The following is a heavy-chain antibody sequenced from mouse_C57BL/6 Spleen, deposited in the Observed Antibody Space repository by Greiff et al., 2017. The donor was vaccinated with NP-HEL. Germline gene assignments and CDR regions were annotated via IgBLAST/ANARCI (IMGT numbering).Heavy chain of an antibody. Sequence: VQLQQSGPGLVQPSQSLSITCTVSGFSLTSYGVHWVRQSPGKGLEWLGVIWSGGSTDYNAAFISRLSISKDNSKSQVFFKMNSLQADDTAIYYWARNLGTGTWGYFDVWGTGTTVTVSS. J-gene: IGHJ1*03. V-gene: IGHV2-2*01. CDR1: GFSLTSYG. CDR2: IWSGGST. CDR3: ARNLGTGTWGYFDV. D-gene: IGHD4-1*01.